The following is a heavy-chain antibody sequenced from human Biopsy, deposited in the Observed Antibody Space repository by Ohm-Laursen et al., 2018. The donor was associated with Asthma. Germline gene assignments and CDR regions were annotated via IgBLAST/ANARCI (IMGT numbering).Heavy chain of an antibody. V-gene: IGHV1-69*13. CDR3: AQKAGSCISRTCYSLDF. J-gene: IGHJ4*02. CDR2: INSVFGTT. D-gene: IGHD2-2*01. CDR1: GGTFNTYV. Sequence: GASVKVSCKSLGGTFNTYVIGWVRQAPGQGLEWMGGINSVFGTTTYPQKFQDRVTIAADDSTSTVYMELSRLRSEDTAVDYCAQKAGSCISRTCYSLDFWGQGTLVTVSS.